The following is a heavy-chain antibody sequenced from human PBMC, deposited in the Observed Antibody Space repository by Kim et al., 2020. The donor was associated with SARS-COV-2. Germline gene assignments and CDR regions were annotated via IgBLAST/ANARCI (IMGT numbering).Heavy chain of an antibody. J-gene: IGHJ3*02. CDR2: IYYSEST. Sequence: TLSLTCSVSGGSISCGGYYLSWLRQHPGKGLEWIGHIYYSESTYYNPSLKSRVSISVDTSENQFSLKLSSVTAADTAVYYCARSPRTTVTGASRRPDVRPDGFDIGSEGTLVTVSS. CDR3: ARSPRTTVTGASRRPDVRPDGFDI. V-gene: IGHV4-31*03. CDR1: GGSISCGGYY. D-gene: IGHD4-17*01.